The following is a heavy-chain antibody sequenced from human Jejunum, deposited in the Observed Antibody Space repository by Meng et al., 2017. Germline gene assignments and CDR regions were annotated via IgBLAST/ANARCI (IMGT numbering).Heavy chain of an antibody. CDR3: ARDIARNWFYS. D-gene: IGHD2-15*01. CDR1: GDSMNSRNYY. Sequence: QLRLQESGPGLVPPSATLSPPCSVSGDSMNSRNYYWGWIRQPPGMGLEWIGTVHNSGSFFYNPSLKSRVTISVDMSKNQISLKLTSVTAADTALYFCARDIARNWFYSWGQGTLVTVSS. V-gene: IGHV4-39*07. CDR2: VHNSGSF. J-gene: IGHJ5*02.